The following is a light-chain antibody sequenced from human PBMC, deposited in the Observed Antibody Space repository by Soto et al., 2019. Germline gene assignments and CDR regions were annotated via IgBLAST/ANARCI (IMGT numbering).Light chain of an antibody. CDR3: QQYNTWPRT. CDR1: QSISSN. V-gene: IGKV3-15*01. Sequence: EIVMTQSPATLSVSPGERATLSCRASQSISSNLAWYQQKPGQAPSLLLYGASTRATGIPARFSGSGSGTDFTLTISSLQSEDFAVYYCQQYNTWPRTFGQGTKVEVK. CDR2: GAS. J-gene: IGKJ1*01.